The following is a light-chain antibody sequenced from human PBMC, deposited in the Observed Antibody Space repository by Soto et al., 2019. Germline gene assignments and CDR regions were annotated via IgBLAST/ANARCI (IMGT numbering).Light chain of an antibody. Sequence: DIQMTQSPSTLSASVGDRVTITCRASQRISRWLAWYQHKPGRAPKLLIYEASNLETGVPSRFRDSGSGTEFTLTISSLQPDDFATSYCQQYDTYWTFGQGTKVEIK. CDR1: QRISRW. V-gene: IGKV1-5*03. CDR2: EAS. J-gene: IGKJ1*01. CDR3: QQYDTYWT.